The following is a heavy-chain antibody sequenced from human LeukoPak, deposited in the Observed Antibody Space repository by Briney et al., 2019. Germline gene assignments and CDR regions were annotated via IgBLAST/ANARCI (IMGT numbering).Heavy chain of an antibody. CDR1: GYTLTELS. J-gene: IGHJ5*02. CDR3: ATGGYSNNWFDP. D-gene: IGHD3-22*01. CDR2: FDPEDGET. V-gene: IGHV1-24*01. Sequence: ASVKVSCKVSGYTLTELSMHWVRQAPGKGLEWMGGFDPEDGETIYAQKFQGRVTMTEDTSTDTAYMELSSLRSGDTAVYYCATGGYSNNWFDPWGQGTLVTVSS.